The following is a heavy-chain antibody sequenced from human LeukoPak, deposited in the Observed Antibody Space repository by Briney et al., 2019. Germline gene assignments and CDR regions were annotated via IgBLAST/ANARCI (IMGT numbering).Heavy chain of an antibody. D-gene: IGHD4-17*01. J-gene: IGHJ4*02. CDR3: AKDRYGDYGLCDY. CDR2: ISGSGGST. CDR1: GFTFSSYA. V-gene: IGHV3-23*01. Sequence: PGGSLRLSCAASGFTFSSYAMSWVRQAPGKGLEWVSAISGSGGSTYYADSVKGRFTISRDNSKNTLYLQMNSLGAEDTAVYYCAKDRYGDYGLCDYWGQGALVTVSS.